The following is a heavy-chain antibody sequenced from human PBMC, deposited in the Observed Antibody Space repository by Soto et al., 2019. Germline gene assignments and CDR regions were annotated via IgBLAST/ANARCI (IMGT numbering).Heavy chain of an antibody. CDR1: GGSISSYY. Sequence: SETLSLTCTVSGGSISSYYWSWIRQPPGKGLEWIGYIYYSGSTNYNPSLKSRVTISVDTSKNQFSLKLSSVTAADTAVYYCARASGSYYQFDYWGQGTLVTVSS. CDR3: ARASGSYYQFDY. V-gene: IGHV4-59*01. J-gene: IGHJ4*02. D-gene: IGHD1-26*01. CDR2: IYYSGST.